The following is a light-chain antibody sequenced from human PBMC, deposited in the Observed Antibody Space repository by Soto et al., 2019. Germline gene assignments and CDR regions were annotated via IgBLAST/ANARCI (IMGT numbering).Light chain of an antibody. CDR2: AAS. Sequence: EIVLTQSPVTLSLSPGERATLSCRASRSVASSYLGWYQQKPGQAPRLLIYAASTRATGIPDRFSGSGSATDFTLTISRLEPEDSAVYYCQHYDSSPPYTFGQGTKLEIK. CDR3: QHYDSSPPYT. V-gene: IGKV3-20*01. CDR1: RSVASSY. J-gene: IGKJ2*01.